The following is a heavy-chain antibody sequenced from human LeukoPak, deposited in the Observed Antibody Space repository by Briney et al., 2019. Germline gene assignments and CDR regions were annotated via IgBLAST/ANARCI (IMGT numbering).Heavy chain of an antibody. CDR1: GYNFTGNY. CDR2: ISPKNGDS. Sequence: ASVKVSCKASGYNFTGNYLHWVRQAPGQGLEWMGCISPKNGDSNFAQKFQGRVTATRDKAASTADVELTSLRSDDTAVYYCARDLRWLVLWGYGMDVWGQGTTVTVSS. V-gene: IGHV1-2*02. CDR3: ARDLRWLVLWGYGMDV. J-gene: IGHJ6*02. D-gene: IGHD6-19*01.